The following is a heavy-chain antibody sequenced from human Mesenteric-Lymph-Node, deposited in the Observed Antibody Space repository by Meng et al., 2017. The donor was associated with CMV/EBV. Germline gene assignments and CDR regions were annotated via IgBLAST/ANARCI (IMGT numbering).Heavy chain of an antibody. CDR1: GGTFSSYA. J-gene: IGHJ4*02. CDR2: INPSGGST. V-gene: IGHV1-46*01. Sequence: ASVKVSCKASGGTFSSYAISWVRQAPGQGLEWMGIINPSGGSTSYAQKFQGRVTMTRDTSTSTVYMELSSLRSEDTAVYYCARGGVVVVPAAMQVFDYWGQGTLVTVSS. CDR3: ARGGVVVVPAAMQVFDY. D-gene: IGHD2-2*01.